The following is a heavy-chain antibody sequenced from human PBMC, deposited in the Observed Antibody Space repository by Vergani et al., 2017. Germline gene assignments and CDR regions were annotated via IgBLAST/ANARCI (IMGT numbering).Heavy chain of an antibody. V-gene: IGHV3-30*03. CDR3: AREGVVVPAANIPRSEVAGSDAFDI. CDR2: ISYDGSNK. CDR1: GFTFSSYG. D-gene: IGHD2-2*01. Sequence: QVQLVESGGGVVQPGRSLRLSCAASGFTFSSYGMHWVRQAPGKGLEWVAVISYDGSNKYYADSVKGRFTISRDNSKNTLYLQMNSLRAEDTAVYYCAREGVVVPAANIPRSEVAGSDAFDIWGQGTMVTVSS. J-gene: IGHJ3*02.